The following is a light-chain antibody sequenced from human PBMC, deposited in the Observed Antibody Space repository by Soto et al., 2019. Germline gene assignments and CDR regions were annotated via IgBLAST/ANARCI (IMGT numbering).Light chain of an antibody. J-gene: IGLJ2*01. V-gene: IGLV4-69*02. CDR3: QTWDTGISV. Sequence: QSVLTQSPSASASLGASVKLTCTLSSGHSTYVIAWHQQQPEKGPRFLMKVNSDGSHSQGGGIPDRFSGSRSGTERYLTISSLQSEDEADYYCQTWDTGISVFGGGTKLTVL. CDR2: VNSDGSH. CDR1: SGHSTYV.